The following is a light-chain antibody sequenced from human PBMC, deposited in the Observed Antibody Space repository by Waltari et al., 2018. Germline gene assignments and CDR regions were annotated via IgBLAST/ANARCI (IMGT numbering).Light chain of an antibody. CDR3: QQYYSTRT. CDR2: DAS. CDR1: QGISSA. J-gene: IGKJ2*01. Sequence: AIHLTQSPSSLSASVGDRITIPCRASQGISSALAWYQQKPGESPKFLIYDASSLQSGVPSRFSGSASGTDFTLTISSLQAEDVAVYYCQQYYSTRTFGQGTKLEIK. V-gene: IGKV1-13*02.